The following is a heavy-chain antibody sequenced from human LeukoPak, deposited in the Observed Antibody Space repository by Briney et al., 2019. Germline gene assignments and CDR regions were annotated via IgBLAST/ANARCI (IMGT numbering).Heavy chain of an antibody. CDR3: GRIAMNANNGMDV. J-gene: IGHJ6*02. CDR1: GFKFSDYY. V-gene: IGHV3-72*01. CDR2: SRNKASSYTT. Sequence: PGGSLRLSCAASGFKFSDYYIDWVRQAPGKGLEWVGRSRNKASSYTTEYAASVEGRFTISRDVSESSLYLQMNSLRTEDTAVYYCGRIAMNANNGMDVWGQGTTVTVPS. D-gene: IGHD1/OR15-1a*01.